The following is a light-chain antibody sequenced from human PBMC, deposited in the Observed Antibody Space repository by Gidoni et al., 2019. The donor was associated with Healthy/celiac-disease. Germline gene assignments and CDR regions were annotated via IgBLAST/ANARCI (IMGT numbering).Light chain of an antibody. V-gene: IGKV3-20*01. CDR2: GAS. CDR3: QQFGSSPTWT. Sequence: DIVFTQSPGTLSLSPRERATLSCRASQSVSSSYLAWYQQKPGQAPRLLISGASSRATGIPDRFSGSGSGTDFTLTISRLEPEDFAVYYCQQFGSSPTWTFGQGTKVEIK. CDR1: QSVSSSY. J-gene: IGKJ1*01.